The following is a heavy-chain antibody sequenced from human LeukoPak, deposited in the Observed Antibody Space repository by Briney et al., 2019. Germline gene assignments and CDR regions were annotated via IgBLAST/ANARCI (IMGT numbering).Heavy chain of an antibody. CDR1: GGSISSYY. CDR3: ARGGYYGSGNDFRFDP. Sequence: TETLSLTCTVSGGSISSYYWSWIRQSPGKGLECIGYIHYTGSTNYNPSLKSRVTISVETSKNQFSLKLKSVTAADTAVYYCARGGYYGSGNDFRFDPWGQGTLVTVSS. D-gene: IGHD3-10*01. V-gene: IGHV4-59*01. J-gene: IGHJ5*02. CDR2: IHYTGST.